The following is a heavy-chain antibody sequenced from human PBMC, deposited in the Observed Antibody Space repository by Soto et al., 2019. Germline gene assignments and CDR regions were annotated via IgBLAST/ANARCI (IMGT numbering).Heavy chain of an antibody. CDR2: INPKSGGT. V-gene: IGHV1-2*02. J-gene: IGHJ4*02. Sequence: ASVKVSCKASGYTFTVYYMHWVRQAPGQGLEWMGWINPKSGGTMYPQKFQGRVTMTWDTSISTAYMALNRLRSDDTAVYYCARDVAKGGGSAGFDYWGQGTLVTVSS. D-gene: IGHD1-26*01. CDR1: GYTFTVYY. CDR3: ARDVAKGGGSAGFDY.